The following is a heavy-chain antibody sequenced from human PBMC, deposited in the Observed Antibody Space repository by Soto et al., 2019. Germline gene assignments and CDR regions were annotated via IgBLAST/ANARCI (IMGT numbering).Heavy chain of an antibody. CDR2: IYYSGST. J-gene: IGHJ4*02. CDR1: GGSISSSSYY. D-gene: IGHD2-2*01. CDR3: ARPYTAPYCSSTSCSWHSFDY. Sequence: QLQLQESGPGLVKPSETLSLTCTVSGGSISSSSYYWGWIRQPPGKGLEWIGSIYYSGSTYYNPSLKSRVTISVDTSKNQFSLKLSSVTAADTAVYYCARPYTAPYCSSTSCSWHSFDYWGQGTLVTVSS. V-gene: IGHV4-39*01.